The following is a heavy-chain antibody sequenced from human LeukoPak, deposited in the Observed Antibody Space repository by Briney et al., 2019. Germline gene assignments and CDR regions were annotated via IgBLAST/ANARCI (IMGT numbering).Heavy chain of an antibody. CDR3: ARDLRNYYDSSGYYFDY. Sequence: GGSLRLSCAASGFTFDSYNMNWVRQAPGKGLEWVASIRSYGSYIYYADSVKGRFTISRDDAKNSLYLQMNSLRAEDTAVYYCARDLRNYYDSSGYYFDYWGQGTLVTVSS. D-gene: IGHD3-22*01. CDR2: IRSYGSYI. CDR1: GFTFDSYN. V-gene: IGHV3-21*01. J-gene: IGHJ4*02.